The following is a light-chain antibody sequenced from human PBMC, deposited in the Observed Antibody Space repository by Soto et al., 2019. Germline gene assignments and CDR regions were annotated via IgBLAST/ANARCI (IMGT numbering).Light chain of an antibody. CDR1: QGISKY. V-gene: IGKV1-27*01. CDR2: AVF. CDR3: QKYNSALWT. J-gene: IGKJ1*01. Sequence: DIPMTQSPSSLSASVGDRVTITCRASQGISKYLAWYQQKPGKVPKLLIYAVFTLQSGVPSRFSGSGSGTDFTLTISSLQPEDVATYYCQKYNSALWTFGQGTKVEIK.